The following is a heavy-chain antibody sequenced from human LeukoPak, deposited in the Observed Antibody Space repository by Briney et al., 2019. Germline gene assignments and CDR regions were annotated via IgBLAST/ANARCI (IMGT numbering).Heavy chain of an antibody. CDR1: GGSISSYY. D-gene: IGHD3-3*01. V-gene: IGHV4-59*01. CDR3: ARSSITIFGVVIDAFDI. J-gene: IGHJ3*02. CDR2: IYYSGST. Sequence: SETLSLTCTVSGGSISSYYWSWIRQPPGKGLEWIGYIYYSGSTNYNPSLKCRVTISVDTSKNQFSLKLSSVTAADTAVYYCARSSITIFGVVIDAFDIWGQGTMVTVSS.